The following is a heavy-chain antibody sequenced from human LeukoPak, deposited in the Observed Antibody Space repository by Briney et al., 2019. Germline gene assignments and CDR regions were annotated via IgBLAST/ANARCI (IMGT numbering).Heavy chain of an antibody. Sequence: SETLSLTCAVYGGSFSGYYWSWIRQPPGKGLEWIGEINHSGSTNYNPSLKSRVTISVDTSKNQFSLKLSSVTAADTAVYYCARYTTTVIAYYYYYYMDVWGKGTTVTVSS. J-gene: IGHJ6*03. V-gene: IGHV4-34*01. CDR3: ARYTTTVIAYYYYYYMDV. D-gene: IGHD3-16*02. CDR1: GGSFSGYY. CDR2: INHSGST.